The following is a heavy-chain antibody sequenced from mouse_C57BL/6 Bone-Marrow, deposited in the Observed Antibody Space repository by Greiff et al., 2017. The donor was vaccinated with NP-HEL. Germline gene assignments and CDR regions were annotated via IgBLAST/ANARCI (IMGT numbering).Heavy chain of an antibody. CDR3: ARDYYGEGTY. D-gene: IGHD1-1*01. V-gene: IGHV8-9*01. Sequence: QVQLKESGPGILQPSQTLSLTCSFSVFSLSTFGMGVSWIRQPSGKGLEWLAHIYWDEDKHYKPSLKSRLTISKDTSNNQVFLKITTVDTADTATYYSARDYYGEGTYWGQGTLVTVSA. J-gene: IGHJ3*01. CDR2: IYWDEDK. CDR1: VFSLSTFGMG.